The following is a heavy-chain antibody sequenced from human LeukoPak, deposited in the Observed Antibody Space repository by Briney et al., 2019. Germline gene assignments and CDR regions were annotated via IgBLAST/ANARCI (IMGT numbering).Heavy chain of an antibody. Sequence: GGSLRLSCAASGFTFSSYAMSWVRQAPGRGLEWVSAISGSGGSTYYADSVKGRFTISRDNSKNTLYLQMNSLRAEDTAVYYCARKPGIAVAASPYWGQGTLVTVSS. CDR2: ISGSGGST. J-gene: IGHJ4*02. CDR3: ARKPGIAVAASPY. V-gene: IGHV3-23*01. D-gene: IGHD6-19*01. CDR1: GFTFSSYA.